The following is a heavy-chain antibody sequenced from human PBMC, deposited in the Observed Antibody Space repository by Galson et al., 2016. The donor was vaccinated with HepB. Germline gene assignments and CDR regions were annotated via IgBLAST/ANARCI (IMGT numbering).Heavy chain of an antibody. CDR3: VPEAKRRDGYNLDY. CDR1: GDSVSSNSAA. D-gene: IGHD5-24*01. V-gene: IGHV6-1*01. Sequence: CAISGDSVSSNSAAWNWIRQSPSRGLEWLGRTYYKSKWFSDYAVSVKSRITINPDTSKNQFSLHLNSVTPEDTAVYYCVPEAKRRDGYNLDYWGQVTLGTVS. J-gene: IGHJ4*02. CDR2: TYYKSKWFS.